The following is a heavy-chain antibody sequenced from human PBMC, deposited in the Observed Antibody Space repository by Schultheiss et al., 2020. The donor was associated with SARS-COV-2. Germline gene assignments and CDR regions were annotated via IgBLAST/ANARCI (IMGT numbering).Heavy chain of an antibody. CDR3: ARVVVTSIAARWGVWFDP. CDR2: INHSGST. CDR1: GWSFSGYY. J-gene: IGHJ5*02. Sequence: SETLSLTCAVYGWSFSGYYWSWIRQPPGKGLEWIGEINHSGSTYYNPSLKSLVTISVDTSKNQFSLKLISVTAADTAVYYCARVVVTSIAARWGVWFDPWGQGTLVTVSS. D-gene: IGHD6-6*01. V-gene: IGHV4-34*09.